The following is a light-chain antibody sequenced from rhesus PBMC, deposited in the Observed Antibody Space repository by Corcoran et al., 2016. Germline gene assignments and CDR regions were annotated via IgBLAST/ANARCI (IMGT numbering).Light chain of an antibody. Sequence: QPALTQPPSVSGSPGQSVTISCTGTTTNIGAYKWVSWYQKHPVTAPIVLIYEVNGRPSGVSDRFSGSKSGNTASLTISGVQPEDEADYFCCSYGGANTFVFGTGTRLTVL. CDR3: CSYGGANTFV. CDR1: TTNIGAYKW. J-gene: IGLJ6*01. V-gene: IGLV2-32*02. CDR2: EVN.